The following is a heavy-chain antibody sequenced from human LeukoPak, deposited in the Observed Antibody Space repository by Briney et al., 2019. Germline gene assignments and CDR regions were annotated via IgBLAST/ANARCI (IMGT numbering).Heavy chain of an antibody. CDR1: GFTFSSYS. CDR2: ISSSSSTI. V-gene: IGHV3-48*01. J-gene: IGHJ4*02. Sequence: PGGSLRLSCAASGFTFSSYSMNWVRQAPGKGLEWVSYISSSSSTIYYADSVKGRFTISRDNAKNSLYLQMNSLRAEDTAVYFCAKDRSWGMNSAGYWGQGTLVTVSS. CDR3: AKDRSWGMNSAGY. D-gene: IGHD7-27*01.